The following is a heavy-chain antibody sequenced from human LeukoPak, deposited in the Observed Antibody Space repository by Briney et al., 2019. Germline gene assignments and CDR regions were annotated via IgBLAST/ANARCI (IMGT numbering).Heavy chain of an antibody. J-gene: IGHJ3*02. V-gene: IGHV1-69*04. CDR3: ARYIFVGYYDSKGAFDI. CDR1: GGTFSSYA. CDR2: IIPIFGIA. D-gene: IGHD3-22*01. Sequence: AVKVPCMASGGTFSSYAIIWVRQAPGQGREWMGRIIPIFGIANYAQKLQGRVTITADKSTSTDYMELSSLRSEDTAVYYCARYIFVGYYDSKGAFDIWGQGTMVTVSS.